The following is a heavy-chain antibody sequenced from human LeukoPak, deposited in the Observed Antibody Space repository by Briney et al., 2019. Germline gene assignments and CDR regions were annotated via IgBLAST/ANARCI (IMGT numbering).Heavy chain of an antibody. D-gene: IGHD3-22*01. CDR3: AKIRAVDSSGYYKYYFDY. J-gene: IGHJ4*02. CDR1: GFTFSDYY. CDR2: ISSSGSTI. V-gene: IGHV3-11*04. Sequence: GGSLRLSCAASGFTFSDYYMSWIRQAPGKGLEWVSYISSSGSTIYYADSVKGRFTISRDNAKNSLYLQMNSLRAEDTAVYYCAKIRAVDSSGYYKYYFDYWGQGTLVTVSS.